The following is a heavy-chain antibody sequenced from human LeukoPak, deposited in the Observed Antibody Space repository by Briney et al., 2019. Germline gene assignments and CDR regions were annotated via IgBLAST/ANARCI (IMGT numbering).Heavy chain of an antibody. Sequence: PSETLSLTCTVPGGSISSSTYYWGWIRQPPGKGLEGIGSIYYSGSTYYNPSLKSRVTISVDTPKNQFSLKLSSVTAADTAVYYCARHRYISGWSPIDYWGQGTLVIVSS. J-gene: IGHJ4*02. D-gene: IGHD6-19*01. CDR2: IYYSGST. CDR1: GGSISSSTYY. CDR3: ARHRYISGWSPIDY. V-gene: IGHV4-39*01.